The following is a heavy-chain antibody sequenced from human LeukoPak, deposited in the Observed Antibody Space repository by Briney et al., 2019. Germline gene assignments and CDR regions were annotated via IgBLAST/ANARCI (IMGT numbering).Heavy chain of an antibody. V-gene: IGHV3-21*01. CDR3: ARASSGWAVDLYYFDY. CDR2: ISSTSSYI. D-gene: IGHD6-19*01. CDR1: GFTFSSYS. Sequence: GGSLRLSCAASGFTFSSYSMNWVRQAPGKGLEWVSSISSTSSYIYYADSVKGRFTISRDNAKNPLYLQMNSLRAEDTAVYYCARASSGWAVDLYYFDYWGQGALVTVSS. J-gene: IGHJ4*02.